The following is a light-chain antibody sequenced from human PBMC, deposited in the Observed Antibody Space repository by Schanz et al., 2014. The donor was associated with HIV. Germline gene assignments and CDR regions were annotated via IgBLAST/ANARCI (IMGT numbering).Light chain of an antibody. J-gene: IGLJ2*01. Sequence: AVVTQEPSLTVSPGGTVTLTCGSSTGAVTSGHYAYWFQQKPGQAPRTLIHDTNNRHSWTPARFSGSLLGGKAALTLSGAQPEDEADYYCLLSYSAARQVVFGGGTKLTVL. V-gene: IGLV7-46*01. CDR1: TGAVTSGHY. CDR3: LLSYSAARQVV. CDR2: DTN.